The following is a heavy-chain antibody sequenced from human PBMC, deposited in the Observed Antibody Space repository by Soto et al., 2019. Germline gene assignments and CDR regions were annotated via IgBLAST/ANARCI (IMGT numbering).Heavy chain of an antibody. Sequence: EVQLVESGGSLVKPGGSLRLSCAASGFTFNNAWLTWVRQAPGKGLEWVGRIKGKPDGGTTDYAAPVEGRFTISRDDSQNTLFLQMNSMKTEGTAVYYCTAGSPFNYWGPGTLVTVSS. CDR1: GFTFNNAW. CDR2: IKGKPDGGTT. V-gene: IGHV3-15*01. J-gene: IGHJ4*02. CDR3: TAGSPFNY.